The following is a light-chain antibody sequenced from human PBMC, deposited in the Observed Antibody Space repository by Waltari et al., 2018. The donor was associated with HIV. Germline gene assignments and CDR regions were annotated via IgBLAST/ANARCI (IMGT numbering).Light chain of an antibody. Sequence: DIQMTQSPSSLSASVGDRVTITCRASQNIRKYLNWYQQKPGKTPELLVFAASNLQSGVPSGFRGSGSGTDFTLTISSLQREDFATYYCQQSYSTPQTFGQGTKVEIK. V-gene: IGKV1-39*01. CDR1: QNIRKY. J-gene: IGKJ1*01. CDR2: AAS. CDR3: QQSYSTPQT.